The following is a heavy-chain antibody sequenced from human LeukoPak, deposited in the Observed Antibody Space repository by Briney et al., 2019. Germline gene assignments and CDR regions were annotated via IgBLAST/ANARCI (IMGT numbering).Heavy chain of an antibody. V-gene: IGHV4-34*01. Sequence: SETLSLTCAVYGGSFSGYYWSWIRQPPGKGLEWIGEINHSGSTNYNPSLKSRVTISVDTSKNQFSLKLSSVTAADTAVYYCARGLYYDSSFQHWGQGTLVTASS. D-gene: IGHD3-22*01. CDR2: INHSGST. CDR3: ARGLYYDSSFQH. J-gene: IGHJ1*01. CDR1: GGSFSGYY.